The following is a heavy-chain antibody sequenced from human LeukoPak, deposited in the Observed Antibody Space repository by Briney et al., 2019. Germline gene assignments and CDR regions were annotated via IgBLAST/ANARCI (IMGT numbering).Heavy chain of an antibody. CDR2: TSPDGNEK. D-gene: IGHD4-23*01. V-gene: IGHV3-7*01. Sequence: GGSLRLSCAAYGLTFNTYWMNWVRQAPGKGLEWVANTSPDGNEKYYADFVKGRFSIFRDNANSILYLQMNSLRGEDTAVYYCVPGKGYWGQGTLVTVSS. J-gene: IGHJ4*02. CDR1: GLTFNTYW. CDR3: VPGKGY.